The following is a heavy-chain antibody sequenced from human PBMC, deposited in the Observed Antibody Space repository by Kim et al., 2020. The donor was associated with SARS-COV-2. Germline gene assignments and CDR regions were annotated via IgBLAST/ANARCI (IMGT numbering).Heavy chain of an antibody. CDR2: MNPNSGNT. D-gene: IGHD2-2*01. J-gene: IGHJ6*02. V-gene: IGHV1-8*01. CDR1: GYTFTSYD. Sequence: ASVKVSCKASGYTFTSYDINWVRQATGQGLEWMGWMNPNSGNTGYAQKFQGRVTMTRNTSISTAYMELSSLRSEDTAVYYCARGRGSSTIYYYYYYGMDVWGQGTTVTVSS. CDR3: ARGRGSSTIYYYYYYGMDV.